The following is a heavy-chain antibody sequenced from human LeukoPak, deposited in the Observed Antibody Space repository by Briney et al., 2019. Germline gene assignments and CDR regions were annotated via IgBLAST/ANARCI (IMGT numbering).Heavy chain of an antibody. CDR2: ISNDGRIA. CDR3: AKESPIL. D-gene: IGHD5-24*01. Sequence: PGRSLRLSCAASGFNFRGYGMHWVRQAPGKGLEWVAVISNDGRIAWYAESVRGRFTISRDNSKNTVYLQVNSLRMEDSAVYYCAKESPILWGQGTLITVSS. J-gene: IGHJ4*02. V-gene: IGHV3-30*18. CDR1: GFNFRGYG.